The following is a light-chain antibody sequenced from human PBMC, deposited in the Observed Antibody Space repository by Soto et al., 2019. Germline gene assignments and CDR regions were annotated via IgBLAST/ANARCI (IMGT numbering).Light chain of an antibody. CDR2: SAS. CDR3: LQDNTFPLT. Sequence: DIQMTQSPSSVSASVGDRVTITCRASQDISHYLAWHQQKPGKAPKLLIYSASTLHSGVPSRFSGSGSGTDFTLTISSLQPEDFATYYCLQDNTFPLTFGGGTRVEIK. CDR1: QDISHY. V-gene: IGKV1-12*01. J-gene: IGKJ4*01.